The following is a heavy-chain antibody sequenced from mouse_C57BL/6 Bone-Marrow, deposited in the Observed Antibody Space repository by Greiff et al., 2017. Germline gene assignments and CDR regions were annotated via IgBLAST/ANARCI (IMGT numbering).Heavy chain of an antibody. Sequence: EVKLMESGGGLVPPGGSLSLSCAASGFTFTDYYMSWVRQPPGKALEWLGFIRNKANGYTTEYSASVKGRFTISRDNSQSVLYLQMNALRAEDSATYYCARSGYCGSSYVGFAYWGQGTLVTVSA. CDR1: GFTFTDYY. J-gene: IGHJ3*01. D-gene: IGHD1-1*01. V-gene: IGHV7-3*01. CDR3: ARSGYCGSSYVGFAY. CDR2: IRNKANGYTT.